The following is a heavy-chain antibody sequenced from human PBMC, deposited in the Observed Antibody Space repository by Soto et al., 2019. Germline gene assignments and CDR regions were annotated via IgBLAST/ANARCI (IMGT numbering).Heavy chain of an antibody. CDR1: GAPLTSGSYY. V-gene: IGHV4-61*01. J-gene: IGHJ5*01. Sequence: SETLSLTCTVSGAPLTSGSYYWSWVRQPPGKGLEWIAYIYRSGSTNYNPSLKSRATISVDTSKNQFSLRLTSVTPADTAVYYCARWKYSYADLPGDWFDSWGQGTLVTVSS. CDR2: IYRSGST. CDR3: ARWKYSYADLPGDWFDS. D-gene: IGHD3-16*01.